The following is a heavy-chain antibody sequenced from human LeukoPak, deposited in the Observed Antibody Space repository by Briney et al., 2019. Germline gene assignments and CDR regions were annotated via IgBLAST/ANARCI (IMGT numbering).Heavy chain of an antibody. CDR1: GGSIIRYG. Sequence: PSETLSLTCTVSGGSIIRYGWSWIRQPAGKGLEWIGRIYTSGSTNYNPSLKSRVTISVDTSKNQFSPKLSSVTAADTAVYYCARSAPEDTVFDYWGQGTLVTVSS. CDR3: ARSAPEDTVFDY. CDR2: IYTSGST. D-gene: IGHD5-18*01. V-gene: IGHV4-4*07. J-gene: IGHJ4*02.